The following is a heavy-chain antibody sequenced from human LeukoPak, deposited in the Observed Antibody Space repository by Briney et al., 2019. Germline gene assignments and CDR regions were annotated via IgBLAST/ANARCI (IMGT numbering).Heavy chain of an antibody. CDR2: ISWNSGSI. CDR1: GFTFDDYA. Sequence: GGSLRLSCAASGFTFDDYAMHWVPQAPGKGLEWVSGISWNSGSIDYADSVKGRFTISRDNAKSTLYLQMNSLRADDMALYYCTRAYGYSSGAVDYWGQGTLVTVSS. CDR3: TRAYGYSSGAVDY. V-gene: IGHV3-9*03. D-gene: IGHD5-18*01. J-gene: IGHJ4*02.